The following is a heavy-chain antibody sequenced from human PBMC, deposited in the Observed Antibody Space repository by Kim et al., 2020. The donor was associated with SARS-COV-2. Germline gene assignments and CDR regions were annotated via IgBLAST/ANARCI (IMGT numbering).Heavy chain of an antibody. CDR3: ARGNIIWLVRGVMGDYYDSSAPLDY. Sequence: SETLSLTCAVYGGSFSGYYWSWIRQPPGKGLEWIGEINHSGSTNYNPSLKSRVTISVDTSKNQFSLKLSSVTAADTAVYYCARGNIIWLVRGVMGDYYDSSAPLDYWGQGTLVTVSS. CDR2: INHSGST. J-gene: IGHJ4*02. V-gene: IGHV4-34*01. D-gene: IGHD3-22*01. CDR1: GGSFSGYY.